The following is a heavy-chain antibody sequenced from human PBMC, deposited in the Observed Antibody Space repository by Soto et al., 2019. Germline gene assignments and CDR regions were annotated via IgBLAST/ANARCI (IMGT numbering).Heavy chain of an antibody. CDR3: ARVGGINWFDP. Sequence: QVQLQESGPGLVKPSQTLSLPCTVSGGSISSGGYYWSWIRQHPGKGLEWIGYIYYSVSTNYNPSLNSRVTISLDTSKNQFSLKLSSVTAEDTAVYYCARVGGINWFDPLGQGTLVTVSS. CDR1: GGSISSGGYY. V-gene: IGHV4-31*03. D-gene: IGHD3-16*01. J-gene: IGHJ5*02. CDR2: IYYSVST.